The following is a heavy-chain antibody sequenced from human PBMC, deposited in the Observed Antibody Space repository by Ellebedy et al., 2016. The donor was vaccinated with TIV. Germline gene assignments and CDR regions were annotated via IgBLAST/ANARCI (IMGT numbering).Heavy chain of an antibody. CDR1: GFTFSSYS. D-gene: IGHD2-21*01. J-gene: IGHJ6*02. CDR3: ARDVIQQSYYYYGMDV. Sequence: PGGSLRLSCAASGFTFSSYSMNWVRQAPGKGLEWVSSISVSSTYIYYADSVKGRFTISRDNAKNTLYLQMNSLRAEDTAVYYCARDVIQQSYYYYGMDVWGQGTTVTVSS. V-gene: IGHV3-21*01. CDR2: ISVSSTYI.